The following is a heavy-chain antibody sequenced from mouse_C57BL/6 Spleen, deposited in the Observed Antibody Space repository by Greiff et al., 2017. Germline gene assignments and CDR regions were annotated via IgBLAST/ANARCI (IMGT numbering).Heavy chain of an antibody. D-gene: IGHD4-1*01. CDR2: ISYDGSN. V-gene: IGHV3-6*01. CDR3: AREGTGTDAMDY. J-gene: IGHJ4*01. Sequence: EVKVEESGPGLVKPSQSLSLTCSVTGYSITSGYYWNWIRQFPGNKLEWMGYISYDGSNNYNPSLKNRISITRDTSKNQFFLKLNSVTTEDTATYYCAREGTGTDAMDYWGQGTSVTVSS. CDR1: GYSITSGYY.